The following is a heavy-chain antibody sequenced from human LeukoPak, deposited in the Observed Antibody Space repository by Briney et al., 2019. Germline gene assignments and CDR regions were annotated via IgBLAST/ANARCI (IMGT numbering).Heavy chain of an antibody. D-gene: IGHD3-3*01. CDR3: ARDPFRSSFES. V-gene: IGHV4-4*07. J-gene: IGHJ4*02. CDR1: GDSMNTYH. Sequence: PSETLSRTCTVSGDSMNTYHWAWIREPAGKGLEWIGRLHVSGNTNFNPSLKSRVSISVDKSKKQFSLKMTSATAADTAVYFCARDPFRSSFESWGQGILVTVSS. CDR2: LHVSGNT.